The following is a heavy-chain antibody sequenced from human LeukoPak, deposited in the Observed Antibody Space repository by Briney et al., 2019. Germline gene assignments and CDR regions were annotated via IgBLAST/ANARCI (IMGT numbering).Heavy chain of an antibody. V-gene: IGHV3-30*18. J-gene: IGHJ6*02. CDR3: AKDTKTQFYYYYGMDV. Sequence: GGPLRLSCAASGFTFSSYGMHWVRQAPGKGLEWVAVISYDGSNKYYADSVKGRFTISRDNSKNTLYLQMNSLRAEDTAVYYCAKDTKTQFYYYYGMDVWGQGTTVTVSS. CDR2: ISYDGSNK. CDR1: GFTFSSYG.